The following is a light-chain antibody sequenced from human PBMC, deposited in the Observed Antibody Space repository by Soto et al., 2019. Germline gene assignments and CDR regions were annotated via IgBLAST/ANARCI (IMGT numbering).Light chain of an antibody. CDR1: SSDVGGYNY. V-gene: IGLV2-14*01. Sequence: QSALTQPASVSGSPGQSITISCTGSSSDVGGYNYVSWYQQHPGKAPKLMIYEVSNRPSGISNRFSGSKSGNTASLTLSGLQAEDEADYYCISYTSSSLYVFGTGTKVTVL. CDR2: EVS. CDR3: ISYTSSSLYV. J-gene: IGLJ1*01.